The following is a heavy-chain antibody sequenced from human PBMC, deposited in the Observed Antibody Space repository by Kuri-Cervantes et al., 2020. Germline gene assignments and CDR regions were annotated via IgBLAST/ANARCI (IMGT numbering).Heavy chain of an antibody. D-gene: IGHD3-22*01. CDR1: GDSVSSNSAA. V-gene: IGHV6-1*01. J-gene: IGHJ4*02. Sequence: SQTLSLTCAISGDSVSSNSAAWNWIRQSPSRGLEWLGRTYYRSKWYNDYAVSVKSRITINPDTSKNQFSLKLSSVTVADTAVYYCASEYYYDSSGYYLGQGTLVTVSS. CDR2: TYYRSKWYN. CDR3: ASEYYYDSSGYY.